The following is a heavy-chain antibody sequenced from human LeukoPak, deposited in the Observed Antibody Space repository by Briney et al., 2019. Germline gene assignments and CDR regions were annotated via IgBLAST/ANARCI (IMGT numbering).Heavy chain of an antibody. CDR3: AKGVDILTGYYDY. Sequence: SGGSLRLSCAASGFTFSSYGMHWARQAPGKGLEWVAFIRYDGSNKYYADSVKGRFTISRDNSKNTLYLQMNGLRAEDTAVYYCAKGVDILTGYYDYWGQGTLVTVSS. D-gene: IGHD3-9*01. V-gene: IGHV3-30*02. J-gene: IGHJ4*02. CDR1: GFTFSSYG. CDR2: IRYDGSNK.